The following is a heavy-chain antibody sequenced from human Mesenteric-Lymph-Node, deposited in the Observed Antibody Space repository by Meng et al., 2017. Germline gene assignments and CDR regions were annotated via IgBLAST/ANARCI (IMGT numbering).Heavy chain of an antibody. CDR3: AASSSSWYQNWFDP. CDR1: GYTFTSYG. Sequence: QVQLVQSGAEVKKPGASLKCSCKASGYTFTSYGISWVRQAPGQGLEWMGWISAYNGNTNYAQKLQGRVTMTTDTSTSTAYMELRSLRSDDTAVYYCAASSSSWYQNWFDPWGQGTLVTVSS. CDR2: ISAYNGNT. D-gene: IGHD6-13*01. J-gene: IGHJ5*02. V-gene: IGHV1-18*01.